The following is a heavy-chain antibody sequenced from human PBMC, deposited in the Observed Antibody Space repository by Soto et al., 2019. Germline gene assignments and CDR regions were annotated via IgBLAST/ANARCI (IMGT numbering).Heavy chain of an antibody. CDR2: INAGNGNT. J-gene: IGHJ6*02. Sequence: ASVKVSCKASGYTFTSYAMHWVRQAPGQRLEWMGWINAGNGNTKYSQKFQGRVTITRDTSASTAYMELSSLRSEDTAVYYCARSGWISGGGWCVATLTCYYYYGMDVWGQGTTVTVSS. D-gene: IGHD2-2*03. CDR1: GYTFTSYA. V-gene: IGHV1-3*01. CDR3: ARSGWISGGGWCVATLTCYYYYGMDV.